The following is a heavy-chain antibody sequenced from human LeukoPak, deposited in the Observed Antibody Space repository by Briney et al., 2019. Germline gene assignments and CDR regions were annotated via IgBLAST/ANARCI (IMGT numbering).Heavy chain of an antibody. Sequence: PGGSLRLSCSASGFTFRNFAISWVRQAPGKGLEWVSSIGGGDTHYADSVKGRFTISRDNSKNTVFLQMNSLTVDETAVYYCARDSYDYGDYANSFDYWGQGILVTVSS. V-gene: IGHV3-23*01. CDR2: IGGGDT. CDR3: ARDSYDYGDYANSFDY. D-gene: IGHD4-17*01. CDR1: GFTFRNFA. J-gene: IGHJ4*02.